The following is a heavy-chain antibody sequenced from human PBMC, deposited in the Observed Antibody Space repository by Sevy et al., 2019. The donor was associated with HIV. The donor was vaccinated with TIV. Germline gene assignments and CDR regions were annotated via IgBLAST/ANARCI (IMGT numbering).Heavy chain of an antibody. J-gene: IGHJ4*02. CDR2: ISWNSGSI. CDR1: GFTFDDYA. Sequence: GWSLRLSCAASGFTFDDYAMHWVRQAPGKGLEWVSGISWNSGSIGYADSVKGRFTISRDNSKNTLYLQMNSLRVEDTAVYYCAREDIRVAGIGYYFHSWGQGTLVTVSS. D-gene: IGHD6-19*01. CDR3: AREDIRVAGIGYYFHS. V-gene: IGHV3-9*01.